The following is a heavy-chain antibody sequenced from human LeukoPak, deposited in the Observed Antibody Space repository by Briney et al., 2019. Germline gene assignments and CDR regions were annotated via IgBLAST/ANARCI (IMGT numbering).Heavy chain of an antibody. Sequence: GGSLRLSCAASGFTFSSYGMHWVRQAPGKGLEWVAVISYDGSNKYYADSVKGRFTISRDNSKNTLYLLMNSLRAEDTAVYYCAREGPRYCSGGSCYYLDYWGQGTLVTVSS. J-gene: IGHJ4*02. V-gene: IGHV3-30*03. D-gene: IGHD2-15*01. CDR1: GFTFSSYG. CDR2: ISYDGSNK. CDR3: AREGPRYCSGGSCYYLDY.